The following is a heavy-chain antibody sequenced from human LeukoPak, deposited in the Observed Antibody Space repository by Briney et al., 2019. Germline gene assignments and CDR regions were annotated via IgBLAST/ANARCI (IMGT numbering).Heavy chain of an antibody. CDR2: IYPGDSDT. V-gene: IGHV5-51*01. CDR3: ARLYYYDRGGYYGDY. D-gene: IGHD3-22*01. J-gene: IGHJ4*02. Sequence: GESLKISCKTSGYTFATYWIGWVRQMPGKGLEWMGIIYPGDSDTRYSPSFQGQVTISADKSISTAYLQWSSLKASDTAMYYCARLYYYDRGGYYGDYWGQGTLVTVSS. CDR1: GYTFATYW.